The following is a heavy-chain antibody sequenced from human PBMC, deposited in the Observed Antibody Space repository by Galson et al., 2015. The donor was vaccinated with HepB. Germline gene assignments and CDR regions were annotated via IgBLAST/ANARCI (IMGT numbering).Heavy chain of an antibody. CDR2: IIPILGIA. CDR3: ARDWVVAATGWFDP. V-gene: IGHV1-69*04. D-gene: IGHD2-15*01. CDR1: GGTFSSYT. Sequence: SVKVSCKASGGTFSSYTISWVRQAPGQGLEWMGRIIPILGIANYAQKFQGRVTITADKSTSTAYMGLSSLRSEDTAVYYRARDWVVAATGWFDPWGQGTLVTVSS. J-gene: IGHJ5*02.